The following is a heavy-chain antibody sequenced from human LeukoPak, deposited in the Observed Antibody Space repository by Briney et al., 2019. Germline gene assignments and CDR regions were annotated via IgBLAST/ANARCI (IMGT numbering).Heavy chain of an antibody. Sequence: SETLSLTCTVSGDSISSRSYYWGWIRQPPGKGLEWNGRIYYSGSTYYNPSIKSRVTISVNTSKNQFSLKLSSVTAADTAVYFCARVGYTSSWFGGWFDPWGQGTLVTVSS. J-gene: IGHJ5*02. V-gene: IGHV4-39*07. CDR2: IYYSGST. D-gene: IGHD6-13*01. CDR1: GDSISSRSYY. CDR3: ARVGYTSSWFGGWFDP.